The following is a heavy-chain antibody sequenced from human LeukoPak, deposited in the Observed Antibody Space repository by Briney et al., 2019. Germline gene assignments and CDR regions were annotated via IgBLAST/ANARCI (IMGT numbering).Heavy chain of an antibody. CDR2: ISSSSSYI. J-gene: IGHJ5*02. D-gene: IGHD2-15*01. CDR1: GFTFSSYS. Sequence: GGSLRLSCAASGFTFSSYSMNWVCQAPGKGLEWVSSISSSSSYIYYADSVKGRFTISRDNAKNSLYLQMNSLRAEDTAVYYCARGYCSGGSCYHNWFDPWGQGTLVTVSS. V-gene: IGHV3-21*01. CDR3: ARGYCSGGSCYHNWFDP.